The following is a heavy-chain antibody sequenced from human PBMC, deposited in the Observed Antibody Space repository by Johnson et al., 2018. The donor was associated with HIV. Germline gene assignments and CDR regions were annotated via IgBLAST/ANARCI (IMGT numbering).Heavy chain of an antibody. CDR3: ARATDQRLDAFDI. J-gene: IGHJ3*02. D-gene: IGHD6-25*01. CDR2: ISSSGTTI. CDR1: GFSFSDYF. Sequence: QVQLVESGGGLVKPGGSLRLSCAASGFSFSDYFMSWIRQAPGKGLECISYISSSGTTIYYTDSVKGRFTISRDNSKNTLYRQMNSLRAEDTAVYYCARATDQRLDAFDIWGQGTMVTVSS. V-gene: IGHV3-11*04.